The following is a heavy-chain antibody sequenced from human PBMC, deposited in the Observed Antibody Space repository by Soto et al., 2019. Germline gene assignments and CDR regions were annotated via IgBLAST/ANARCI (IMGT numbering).Heavy chain of an antibody. J-gene: IGHJ6*03. D-gene: IGHD7-27*01. CDR3: ARDLSWGSNWYYYMDV. CDR2: ISGSSGVT. Sequence: GGSLRLSCAASGFPFRSYAMSWVRQAPGKGLEWVSYISGSSGVTDYADSVKGRFTVSRDNARNSLYLQMNSLRAEDTAVYYCARDLSWGSNWYYYMDVWGKGTTVTSP. V-gene: IGHV3-48*01. CDR1: GFPFRSYA.